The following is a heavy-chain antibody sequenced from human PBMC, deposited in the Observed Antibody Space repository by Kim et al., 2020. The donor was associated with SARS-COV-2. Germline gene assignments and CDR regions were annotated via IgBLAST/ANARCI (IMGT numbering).Heavy chain of an antibody. D-gene: IGHD3-10*01. CDR3: ARDYLLRD. V-gene: IGHV3-66*01. Sequence: GGSLRLSCAASGFTVSSNYMSWVRQAPGKGLEWVSVIYSGGSTSYADSVKGSFSISRDNSKNTLYLQMNSLRAADTAAYYCARDYLLRDWGQGTLVTVSS. CDR1: GFTVSSNY. CDR2: IYSGGST. J-gene: IGHJ4*02.